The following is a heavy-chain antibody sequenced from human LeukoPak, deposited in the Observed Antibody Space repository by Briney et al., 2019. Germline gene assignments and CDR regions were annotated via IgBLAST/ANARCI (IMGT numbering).Heavy chain of an antibody. CDR3: ARDVYRSFDY. D-gene: IGHD5/OR15-5a*01. Sequence: GGSLRLSCVASGFTFSSSWMNWVRQAPGKGLDWVANIKYDGSEEYYVDSVKGRFTISRGNAQNSLYLQMNNLRAEDTAVYYCARDVYRSFDYWGQGTLVTVSS. CDR2: IKYDGSEE. CDR1: GFTFSSSW. J-gene: IGHJ4*02. V-gene: IGHV3-7*01.